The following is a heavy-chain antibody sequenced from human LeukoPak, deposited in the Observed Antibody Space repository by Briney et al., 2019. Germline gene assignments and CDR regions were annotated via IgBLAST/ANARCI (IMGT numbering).Heavy chain of an antibody. V-gene: IGHV4-34*01. CDR1: GGSFSGYY. CDR2: INHSGST. D-gene: IGHD1-1*01. Sequence: SETLSLTCAVYGGSFSGYYWSWIRQPPGKGLEWIGEINHSGSTNYNPSLKSRATISVDTSKNQFSLKLSSVTAADTAVYYCARGKFRLRGTCFDYWGQGTLVTVSS. J-gene: IGHJ4*02. CDR3: ARGKFRLRGTCFDY.